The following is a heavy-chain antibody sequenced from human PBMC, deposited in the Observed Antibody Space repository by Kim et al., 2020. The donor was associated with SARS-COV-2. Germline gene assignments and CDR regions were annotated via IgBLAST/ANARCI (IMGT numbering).Heavy chain of an antibody. D-gene: IGHD1-1*01. CDR3: ARERRIGPDVSVHHYY. CDR1: GLAFGSYG. CDR2: IAYDGSNE. V-gene: IGHV3-30*03. Sequence: GGSLRLSCEASGLAFGSYGMHWVRQAPGKGLEWVAVIAYDGSNERYADSVKGRLTISRDNLRNTLHLQMRRLRTEDTAVYYCARERRIGPDVSVHHYY. J-gene: IGHJ6*01.